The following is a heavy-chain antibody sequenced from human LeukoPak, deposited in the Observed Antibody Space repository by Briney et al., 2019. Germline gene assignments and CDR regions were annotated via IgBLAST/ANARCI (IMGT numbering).Heavy chain of an antibody. CDR3: ARDRGYGYGFDY. CDR2: VYYSGTT. D-gene: IGHD5-18*01. Sequence: SETLSLTCTVSGGSTSSSDYYWGWVRQPPGKGLEWIGNVYYSGTTYYNLSLIGRVTISVDTSRNQFSLKLSSVTAADTAVYYCARDRGYGYGFDYWGQGALVTVSS. CDR1: GGSTSSSDYY. J-gene: IGHJ4*02. V-gene: IGHV4-39*07.